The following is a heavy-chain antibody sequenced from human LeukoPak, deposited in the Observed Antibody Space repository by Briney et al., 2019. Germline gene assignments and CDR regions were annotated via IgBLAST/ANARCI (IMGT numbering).Heavy chain of an antibody. D-gene: IGHD2-15*01. CDR1: GYTFTSYG. CDR2: ISAYNGNT. CDR3: ARGYCSGGSCYVAYFDY. J-gene: IGHJ4*02. Sequence: ASVKVSCKASGYTFTSYGISWVRQAPGQGLEWMGWISAYNGNTNYARKLQGRVTMTTDTSTSTAYMELRSLRSDDTAVYYCARGYCSGGSCYVAYFDYWGQGTLVTVSS. V-gene: IGHV1-18*04.